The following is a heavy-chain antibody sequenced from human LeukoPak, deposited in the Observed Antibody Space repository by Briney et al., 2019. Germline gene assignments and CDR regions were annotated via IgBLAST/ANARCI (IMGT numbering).Heavy chain of an antibody. CDR2: MNSDGSSI. CDR1: GFTFSNYW. CDR3: ARGGNYFDY. J-gene: IGHJ4*02. Sequence: GGSLRLSCAASGFTFSNYWMHWVRQAPGKGLVWVSRMNSDGSSISYADSVNGRSTISRDNAKNTLSLQMNSLRGEDTAVYYCARGGNYFDYWAQGTLVTVSS. V-gene: IGHV3-74*01.